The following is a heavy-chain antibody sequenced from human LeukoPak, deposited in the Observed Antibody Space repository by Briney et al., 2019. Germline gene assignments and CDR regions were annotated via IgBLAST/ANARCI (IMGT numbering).Heavy chain of an antibody. CDR3: ARSTQRYCSGGTCFPYWFDP. CDR1: GGSINTYY. V-gene: IGHV4-59*01. J-gene: IGHJ5*02. CDR2: ISDSGSP. D-gene: IGHD2-15*01. Sequence: PSEILSLTCTVSGGSINTYYWSWLRQPLGKGLEWIGYISDSGSPSYNSSLKSRVTISIDTSKKQFSLMLSSVTAADTAIYYCARSTQRYCSGGTCFPYWFDPWGRGALVTVSS.